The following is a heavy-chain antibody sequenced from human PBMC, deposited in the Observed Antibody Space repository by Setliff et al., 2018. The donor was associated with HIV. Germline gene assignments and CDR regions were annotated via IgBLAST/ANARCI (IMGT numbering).Heavy chain of an antibody. V-gene: IGHV4-61*10. CDR1: GDSISSGGYY. J-gene: IGHJ4*02. CDR3: ASSVGFRDF. CDR2: IYTSGNT. D-gene: IGHD3-10*01. Sequence: SETLSLTCTVSGDSISSGGYYWSWIRQPAGQGLEWTGRIYTSGNTNYNPSTNYNPSLKSRITISLETSKNQLFLKVMSVTAADSAVYYCASSVGFRDFWGQGTLVTVSS.